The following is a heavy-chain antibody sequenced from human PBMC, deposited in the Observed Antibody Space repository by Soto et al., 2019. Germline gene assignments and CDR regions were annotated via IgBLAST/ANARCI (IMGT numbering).Heavy chain of an antibody. V-gene: IGHV3-23*01. CDR3: AKDLPTIVADTTVTTEVPVDPAFDY. CDR2: ISGSGGST. J-gene: IGHJ4*02. D-gene: IGHD4-17*01. CDR1: GFTFSSYA. Sequence: GGSLRLSCAASGFTFSSYAMSWVRQAPGKGLEWVSAISGSGGSTYYADSVKGRFTISRDNSKNTLYLQMNSLRAEDTAVYYCAKDLPTIVADTTVTTEVPVDPAFDYWGQGTLVTVSS.